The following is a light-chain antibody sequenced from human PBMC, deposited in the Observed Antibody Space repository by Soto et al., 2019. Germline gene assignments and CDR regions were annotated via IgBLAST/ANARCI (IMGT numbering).Light chain of an antibody. CDR2: AAS. J-gene: IGKJ1*01. CDR3: QQTNNYPWT. CDR1: QGISSW. Sequence: DLQMTQSPSSVSASVGDRVTITCRASQGISSWLVWYQQKPGKAPKLLIYAASSLQSGVPSRFSGSGSGTDFTLTISSLQPEDFATYYCQQTNNYPWTFGQGTKVEIK. V-gene: IGKV1-12*01.